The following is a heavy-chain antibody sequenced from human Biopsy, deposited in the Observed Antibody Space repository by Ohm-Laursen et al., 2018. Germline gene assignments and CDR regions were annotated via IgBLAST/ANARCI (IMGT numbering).Heavy chain of an antibody. CDR2: IWYDGSSE. D-gene: IGHD5-24*01. V-gene: IGHV3-33*01. J-gene: IGHJ6*02. CDR1: GFTFSVYA. CDR3: ARDVEGFYSYAMDV. Sequence: SLRLSCAASGFTFSVYAMHWVRQAPGKGLEWVAIIWYDGSSEYYADSVKGRFTISRDNSKNTVYLQMNSLRAEDTAVYYCARDVEGFYSYAMDVWGQGTTVTVSS.